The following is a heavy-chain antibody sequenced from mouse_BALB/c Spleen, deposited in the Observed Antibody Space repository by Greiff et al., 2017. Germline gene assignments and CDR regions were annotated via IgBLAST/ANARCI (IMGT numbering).Heavy chain of an antibody. Sequence: QVQLKQSGAELARPGASVKLSCKASGYTFTSYWMQWVKQRPGQGLEWIGAIYPGDGDTRYTQKFKGKATLTADKSSSTAYMQLSSLASEDSAVYYCARSYGPRGFAYWGQGTLVTVSA. V-gene: IGHV1-87*01. J-gene: IGHJ3*01. CDR3: ARSYGPRGFAY. CDR1: GYTFTSYW. D-gene: IGHD1-1*02. CDR2: IYPGDGDT.